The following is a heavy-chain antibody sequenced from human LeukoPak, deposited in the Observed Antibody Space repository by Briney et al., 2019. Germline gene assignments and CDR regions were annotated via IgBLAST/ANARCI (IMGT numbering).Heavy chain of an antibody. D-gene: IGHD3-22*01. V-gene: IGHV1-69*04. Sequence: SVKDSCKASGGTFSSYAISWVRQAPGQGLEWMGRIIPIFGIANYAQKFQGRVTITADKSTSTAYMELSSLRSEDTAVYYCARDYDSSGYDYWGQGTLVTVSS. CDR3: ARDYDSSGYDY. J-gene: IGHJ4*02. CDR2: IIPIFGIA. CDR1: GGTFSSYA.